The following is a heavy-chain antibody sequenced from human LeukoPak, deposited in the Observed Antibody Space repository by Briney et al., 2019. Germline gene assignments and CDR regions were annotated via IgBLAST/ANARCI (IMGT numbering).Heavy chain of an antibody. CDR3: VSSLDYYYYYMDV. CDR1: GGSISSYY. CDR2: IYYSGST. V-gene: IGHV4-59*01. Sequence: SETLSLTCTVSGGSISSYYWSWIRQPPGKGLEWIGYIYYSGSTDYNPSLKSRVTISVDTSKNHFSLRLSSVTAADTAVYHCVSSLDYYYYYMDVWGKGTTVTISS. J-gene: IGHJ6*03.